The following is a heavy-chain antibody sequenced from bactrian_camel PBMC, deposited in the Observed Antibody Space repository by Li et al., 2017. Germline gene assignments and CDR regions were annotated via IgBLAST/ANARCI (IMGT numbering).Heavy chain of an antibody. CDR2: IDSDGGT. J-gene: IGHJ4*01. CDR1: GYLWKTYC. CDR3: AADFFFSSIRLDQYCHDDAYSY. V-gene: IGHV3S26*01. Sequence: VQLVESGGGSVKAGGSLRLSCQRSGYLWKTYCMAWFRQAPGKEREGVAVIDSDGGTSYTDSVKGRFTISKDNAKNTLYLQMNSLQPEDTAMFYCAADFFFSSIRLDQYCHDDAYSYWGQGTQVTVS. D-gene: IGHD1*01.